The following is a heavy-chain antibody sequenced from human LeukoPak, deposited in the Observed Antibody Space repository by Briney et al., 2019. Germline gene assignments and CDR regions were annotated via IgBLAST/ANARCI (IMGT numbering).Heavy chain of an antibody. CDR2: IYYSGST. V-gene: IGHV4-61*01. D-gene: IGHD5-12*01. CDR1: GGSISSSSYY. J-gene: IGHJ4*02. Sequence: PSETLSLTCTVSGGSISSSSYYWGWIRQPPGKGLEWIGYIYYSGSTNYNPSLQSRVTISVDTSNNQFSLKLTSVTAADTAVYYCAREYSAFDYWGQGTLVTVSS. CDR3: AREYSAFDY.